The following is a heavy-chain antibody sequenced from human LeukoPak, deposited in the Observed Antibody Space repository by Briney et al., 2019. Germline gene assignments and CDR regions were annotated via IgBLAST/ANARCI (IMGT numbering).Heavy chain of an antibody. D-gene: IGHD5-18*01. CDR3: ARDLFSYGANQNDF. V-gene: IGHV3-7*01. CDR1: GFTLSSYW. J-gene: IGHJ4*02. Sequence: PGGSLRLSCAASGFTLSSYWMNWVRQAPGKGLEWVANINQDGSDEYYVDSVKGRFTISRDNAKRSLYLQMNSLRAEDTAVYYCARDLFSYGANQNDFWGQGTLVTVSS. CDR2: INQDGSDE.